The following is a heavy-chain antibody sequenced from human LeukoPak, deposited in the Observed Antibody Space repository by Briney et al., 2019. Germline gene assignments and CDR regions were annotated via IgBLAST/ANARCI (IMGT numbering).Heavy chain of an antibody. CDR3: LMTSYSNYNPY. V-gene: IGHV3-11*04. D-gene: IGHD4-11*01. Sequence: PGGSLRLSCAASGFTFSDYYMSWIRQAPGKGLEWVSYISSSGSTIYYADSVKGRFTISRDNAKNSLYLQMNSLRAEDTAVYYCLMTSYSNYNPYWGQGTLVTVSS. CDR2: ISSSGSTI. CDR1: GFTFSDYY. J-gene: IGHJ4*02.